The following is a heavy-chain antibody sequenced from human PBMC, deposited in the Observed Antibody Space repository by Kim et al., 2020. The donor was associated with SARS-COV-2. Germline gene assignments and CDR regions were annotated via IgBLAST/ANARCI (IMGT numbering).Heavy chain of an antibody. V-gene: IGHV4-59*01. Sequence: PSLKSRVTISVDTSKNQFSLKLSSVTAADTAVYYCARDNMVRGVIHWFDPWGQGTLVTVSS. D-gene: IGHD3-10*01. CDR3: ARDNMVRGVIHWFDP. J-gene: IGHJ5*02.